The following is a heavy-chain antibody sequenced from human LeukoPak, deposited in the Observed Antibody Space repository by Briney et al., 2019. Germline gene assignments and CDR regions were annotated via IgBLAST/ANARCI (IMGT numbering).Heavy chain of an antibody. D-gene: IGHD2-21*02. CDR3: AKRGGYCGEDCYNWWFDL. J-gene: IGHJ2*01. Sequence: GGSLRLSCAASGFTFSNYGMHWVRQAPGKGLEWVGVTSYDGSIEYYADSVKGRFTISRDNSKDTLFLQMNSLRAEDTALYYCAKRGGYCGEDCYNWWFDLWGRGTLVTVSS. CDR1: GFTFSNYG. V-gene: IGHV3-30*18. CDR2: TSYDGSIE.